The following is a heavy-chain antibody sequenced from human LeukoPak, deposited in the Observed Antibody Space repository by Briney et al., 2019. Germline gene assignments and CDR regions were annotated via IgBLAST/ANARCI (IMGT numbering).Heavy chain of an antibody. CDR1: GFTFSRHG. V-gene: IGHV3-30*18. CDR2: MSKDGATI. Sequence: PGGSLRLSCVASGFTFSRHGMHWARHAPGKGLTWVAGMSKDGATIRYEVSVEGRFTISRDNSKNTVYLQMNSLRAEDTAVYYCANVGLPDALINWIDSWGQGTLVTVSS. CDR3: ANVGLPDALINWIDS. J-gene: IGHJ5*01. D-gene: IGHD2-2*01.